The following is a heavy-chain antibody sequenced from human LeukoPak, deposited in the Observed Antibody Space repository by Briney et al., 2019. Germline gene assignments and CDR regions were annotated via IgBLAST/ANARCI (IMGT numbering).Heavy chain of an antibody. CDR1: GFPFSSYA. Sequence: SGGSLRLSCAASGFPFSSYAMSWVRQAPGKGLEWVSTISGSGGITDYADSVKGRFTISRDNSKNTLYLQMNSLRAEDTAVYYCAKDWRYRSTTSCPRPEYFQHWGQGTLVTVSS. CDR2: ISGSGGIT. J-gene: IGHJ1*01. V-gene: IGHV3-23*01. D-gene: IGHD2-2*01. CDR3: AKDWRYRSTTSCPRPEYFQH.